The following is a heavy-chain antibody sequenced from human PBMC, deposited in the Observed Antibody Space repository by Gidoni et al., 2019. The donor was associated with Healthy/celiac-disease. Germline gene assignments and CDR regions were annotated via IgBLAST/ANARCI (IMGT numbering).Heavy chain of an antibody. CDR3: ARGLEWELLGGGENWFDP. V-gene: IGHV4-34*01. CDR1: GGSFSGYY. CDR2: INHSGST. Sequence: QVQLQQWGAGLLKPSETLSLTCAVYGGSFSGYYWSWIRQPPGKGLEWIGEINHSGSTNYNPSLKGRVTISVDTSKNQFSLKLSSVTAADTAGYYCARGLEWELLGGGENWFDPWGQGTLVTVSS. J-gene: IGHJ5*02. D-gene: IGHD1-26*01.